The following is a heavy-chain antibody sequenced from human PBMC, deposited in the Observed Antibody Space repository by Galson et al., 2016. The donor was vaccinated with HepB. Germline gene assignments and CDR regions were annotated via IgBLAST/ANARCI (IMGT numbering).Heavy chain of an antibody. CDR2: IYHTGSA. Sequence: ETLSLTCNVSGGSISSRHWWSWVRQSPGKGLEWIGEIYHTGSANYNPSLKSRVTISVDKSKNHFSLELNSVTAADTAVYYCANLGYCSGDCYSVNWGQGTMVAVSS. V-gene: IGHV4-4*02. D-gene: IGHD2-21*02. CDR1: GGSISSRHW. CDR3: ANLGYCSGDCYSVN. J-gene: IGHJ4*02.